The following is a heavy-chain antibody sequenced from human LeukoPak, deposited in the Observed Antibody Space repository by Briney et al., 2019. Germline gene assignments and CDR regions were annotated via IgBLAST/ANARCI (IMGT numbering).Heavy chain of an antibody. D-gene: IGHD1-14*01. Sequence: SETLSLTCIVSNYSISSGYYWGWFRQPPGKGLEWIGSMHHSGSSYQTPSLKSRVTMSVDTSKNQFSLRLSSVTAADTAVYYCARDISARYDYWGQGALVNVSS. CDR1: NYSISSGYY. J-gene: IGHJ4*02. CDR2: MHHSGSS. CDR3: ARDISARYDY. V-gene: IGHV4-38-2*02.